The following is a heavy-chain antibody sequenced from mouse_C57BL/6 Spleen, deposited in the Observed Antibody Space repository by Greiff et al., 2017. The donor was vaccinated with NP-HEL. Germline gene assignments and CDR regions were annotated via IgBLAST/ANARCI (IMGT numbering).Heavy chain of an antibody. J-gene: IGHJ4*01. CDR2: IDPSDSYT. V-gene: IGHV1-69*01. CDR3: ARSGPFSMDD. CDR1: GYTFTSYW. D-gene: IGHD3-1*01. Sequence: QVQLQQPGAELVKPGASVKLSCKASGYTFTSYWMHWVTQRPGQGLEWIGEIDPSDSYTNYNQKFKGKSTLTVDKSSSTAYMQLSSLTSEDSAGYYCARSGPFSMDDWGQGTSVTVSS.